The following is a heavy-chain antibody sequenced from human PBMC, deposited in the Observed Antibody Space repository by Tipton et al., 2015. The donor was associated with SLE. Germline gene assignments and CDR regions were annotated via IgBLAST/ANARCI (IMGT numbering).Heavy chain of an antibody. V-gene: IGHV4-39*07. CDR1: GGSLSIRNYY. D-gene: IGHD3-16*01. CDR2: IYYIGNT. J-gene: IGHJ4*02. CDR3: ARHAHNGGHGY. Sequence: TLSLTCTVSGGSLSIRNYYWGWIRQPPGKGLEWIGCIYYIGNTYYNPSLKSRVTMSVDTSKSQFSLKLTSVTAADTAVYYCARHAHNGGHGYGGQGTLVTASP.